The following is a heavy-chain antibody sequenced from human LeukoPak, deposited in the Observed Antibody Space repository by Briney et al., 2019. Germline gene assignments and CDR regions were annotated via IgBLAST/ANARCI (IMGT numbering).Heavy chain of an antibody. Sequence: GASVKLSCKASGYTFASYGISWVREAPGQGLEWMGWISAYNGNTNYAQKLQGRVTMTTDTSTSTTYMELRSLRSDDTAVYYCARTPVTTADYWGQGTLVTVSS. CDR3: ARTPVTTADY. CDR2: ISAYNGNT. V-gene: IGHV1-18*01. CDR1: GYTFASYG. J-gene: IGHJ4*02. D-gene: IGHD4-17*01.